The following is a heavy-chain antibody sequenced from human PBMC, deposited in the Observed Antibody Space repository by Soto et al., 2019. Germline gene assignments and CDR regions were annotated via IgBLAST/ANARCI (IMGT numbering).Heavy chain of an antibody. CDR3: ARGSVTMVRGGFDP. V-gene: IGHV4-34*01. Sequence: QVQLQQWGAGLLKPSETLSLTCAVYGGSFSGYYWSWIRQPPGKGLEWIGEINHSGSTNYNPSLKSRVTISVDTSKTQFSLKLSSVTAADTAVYYCARGSVTMVRGGFDPWGQGTLVTVSS. D-gene: IGHD3-10*01. J-gene: IGHJ5*02. CDR2: INHSGST. CDR1: GGSFSGYY.